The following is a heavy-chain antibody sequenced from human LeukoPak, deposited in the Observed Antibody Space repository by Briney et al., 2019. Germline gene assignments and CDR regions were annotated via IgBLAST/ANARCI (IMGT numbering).Heavy chain of an antibody. V-gene: IGHV1-24*01. Sequence: ASVKVSCKVSGYIFSELSMHWVRQAPGKGLEWMGGFDPEDGETIYAQKFQGRVTMTEDTSTDTAYMELSSLRSEDTAVYYCATNYGSGSYRDWFDPWGQGTLVTVSS. CDR2: FDPEDGET. CDR1: GYIFSELS. D-gene: IGHD3-10*01. J-gene: IGHJ5*02. CDR3: ATNYGSGSYRDWFDP.